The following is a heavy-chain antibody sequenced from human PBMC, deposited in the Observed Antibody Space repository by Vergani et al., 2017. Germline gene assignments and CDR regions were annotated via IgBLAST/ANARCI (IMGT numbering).Heavy chain of an antibody. J-gene: IGHJ4*01. CDR3: ARGDYGILTGYRY. Sequence: QVQVVQSGAEVKKSGASAKVSCKTSGYTFSNYYMHWVRQAPGQGLEWMGIINPSGGHTNYAQKFQGRVTMTRDTSTSTVYMELSSLRSEDTAIYYCARGDYGILTGYRYLGQGTLVTVSA. CDR1: GYTFSNYY. V-gene: IGHV1-46*01. CDR2: INPSGGHT. D-gene: IGHD3-9*01.